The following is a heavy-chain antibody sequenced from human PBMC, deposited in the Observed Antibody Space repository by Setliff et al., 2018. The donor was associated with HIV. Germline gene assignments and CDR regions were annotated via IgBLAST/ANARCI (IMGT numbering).Heavy chain of an antibody. V-gene: IGHV5-51*01. CDR1: VNSFASYW. D-gene: IGHD1-26*01. J-gene: IGHJ5*02. CDR2: IYPGDSDT. CDR3: ARADSGDYSAFDL. Sequence: GESLTISCRGSVNSFASYWIGWVRQMPGKGLEWMGIIYPGDSDTRYSPSFQGHVTISADKSIITAYLQLSSLKASDTAMYYCARADSGDYSAFDLWGQGTLVTVPQ.